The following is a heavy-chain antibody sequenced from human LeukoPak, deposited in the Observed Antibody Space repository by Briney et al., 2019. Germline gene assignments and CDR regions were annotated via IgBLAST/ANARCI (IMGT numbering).Heavy chain of an antibody. CDR1: GFTFSSYG. CDR2: IRYDGSNK. J-gene: IGHJ3*02. CDR3: AKDRIVGADPDFDI. D-gene: IGHD1-26*01. V-gene: IGHV3-30*02. Sequence: PGGSLRLSCAASGFTFSSYGTHWVRQAPGKGLERVAFIRYDGSNKYYADSVKGRFTISRVNSKSTLYLQMNSLRAEDTAVYYCAKDRIVGADPDFDIWGQGTMVTVSS.